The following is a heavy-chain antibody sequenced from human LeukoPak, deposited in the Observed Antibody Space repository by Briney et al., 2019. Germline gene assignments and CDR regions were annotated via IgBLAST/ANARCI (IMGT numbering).Heavy chain of an antibody. J-gene: IGHJ5*02. Sequence: PSETLFLTCAVSGVSISRGGYAWNWIRQPPGKGLEWIAYIYHSGTTYYNPSLKSRATISVDTSKNQFSLKLSSVTAADTAVYYCVRGRYSSGWYRDKNWFDPWGQGTPVTVSS. D-gene: IGHD6-19*01. CDR3: VRGRYSSGWYRDKNWFDP. V-gene: IGHV4-30-4*07. CDR2: IYHSGTT. CDR1: GVSISRGGYA.